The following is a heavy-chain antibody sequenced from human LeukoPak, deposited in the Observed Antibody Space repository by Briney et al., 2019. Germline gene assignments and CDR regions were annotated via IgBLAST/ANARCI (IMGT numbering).Heavy chain of an antibody. J-gene: IGHJ1*01. CDR1: GFTFSNHW. Sequence: GGSLRLSCAASGFTFSNHWMTWIRQAPGKGLEWVANIKQDGIEKYCADSVEGRFTVSRDNTKKTLFLQMHTLRAEDTAVYYCARGSSGYYCDHFQTWGQGSLVTVSS. V-gene: IGHV3-7*01. CDR2: IKQDGIEK. D-gene: IGHD3-22*01. CDR3: ARGSSGYYCDHFQT.